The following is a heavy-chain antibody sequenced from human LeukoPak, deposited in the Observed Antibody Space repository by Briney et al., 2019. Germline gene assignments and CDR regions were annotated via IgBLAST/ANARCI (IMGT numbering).Heavy chain of an antibody. CDR1: GYTFTSYG. D-gene: IGHD6-19*01. J-gene: IGHJ4*02. V-gene: IGHV1-18*01. CDR2: ISAYNGNT. CDR3: ARRKRVIAVAGTDYFDY. Sequence: ASVKVSCKASGYTFTSYGISWVRQAPGQGLEWMGWISAYNGNTNYAQKLQGRVTMTTDTSTSTAYMELRSLRSDDTAVYYCARRKRVIAVAGTDYFDYWGQGTLVTVSS.